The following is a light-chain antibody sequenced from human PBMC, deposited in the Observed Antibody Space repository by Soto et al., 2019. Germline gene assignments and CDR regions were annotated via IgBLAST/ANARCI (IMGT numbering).Light chain of an antibody. CDR1: SGHSSYA. CDR3: QTWGTGPAV. V-gene: IGLV4-69*01. Sequence: QLVLTQSPSASASLGASVKLTCTLSSGHSSYAIAWHQQQPEKGPRYLMKLTSDGSHSKGDGIPDRFSGSSSGAERYLTISSLQSDDEADYYCQTWGTGPAVFGGGTQLTVL. CDR2: LTSDGSH. J-gene: IGLJ7*01.